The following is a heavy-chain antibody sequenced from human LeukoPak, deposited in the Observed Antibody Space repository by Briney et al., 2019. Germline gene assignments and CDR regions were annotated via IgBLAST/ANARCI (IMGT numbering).Heavy chain of an antibody. J-gene: IGHJ5*02. CDR2: TRNKANSYPT. D-gene: IGHD4-17*01. CDR3: ARVYGDYLGNNWFDP. CDR1: GFTFSDHY. Sequence: GGSLRLSCAASGFTFSDHYMDWVRQAPGKGLEWVGRTRNKANSYPTEYAASVKGRFTISRDDSKNSLYLQMNSLKTEDTAVYYCARVYGDYLGNNWFDPWGQGTLVTVSS. V-gene: IGHV3-72*01.